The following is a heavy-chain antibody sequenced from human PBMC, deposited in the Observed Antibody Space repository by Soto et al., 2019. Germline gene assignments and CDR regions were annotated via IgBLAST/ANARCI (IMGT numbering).Heavy chain of an antibody. CDR1: GGSISSSSYY. CDR3: ARQGYSGSYYAFDI. V-gene: IGHV4-39*01. D-gene: IGHD1-26*01. J-gene: IGHJ3*02. CDR2: IYYSGST. Sequence: SETLSLTCTVSGGSISSSSYYWGWIRQPPGKGLEWIGSIYYSGSTYYNPSLKSRVTISVDTSKNQFSLKLSSVTVADTAVYYCARQGYSGSYYAFDIWGQGTMVTVSS.